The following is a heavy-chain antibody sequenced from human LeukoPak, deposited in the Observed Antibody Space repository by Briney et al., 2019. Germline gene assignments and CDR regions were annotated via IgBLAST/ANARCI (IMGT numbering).Heavy chain of an antibody. CDR1: GFTFSSYA. CDR2: ISYDGSNK. V-gene: IGHV3-30-3*01. CDR3: AKDSHFDY. Sequence: GGSLRLSCAASGFTFSSYAMHWVRQAPGKGLEWVAVISYDGSNKYYADSVKGRFTISRDNFKNTLYLQMNSLRAEDTAVYYCAKDSHFDYWGQGALVTVSS. J-gene: IGHJ4*02.